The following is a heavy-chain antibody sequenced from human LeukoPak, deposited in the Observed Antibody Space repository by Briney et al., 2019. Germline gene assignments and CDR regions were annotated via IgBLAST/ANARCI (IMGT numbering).Heavy chain of an antibody. V-gene: IGHV3-30*03. J-gene: IGHJ3*02. Sequence: PGRSLRLSCAASGFTFSSYGMHWVRQAPGKGLEWVAVISYDGSNKYYADSVKGRFTISRDNSKNTLYLQMNSLRAEDTAVYYCARDRSIFGVVNYAFDIWGQGTMVTVSS. CDR2: ISYDGSNK. CDR3: ARDRSIFGVVNYAFDI. D-gene: IGHD3-3*02. CDR1: GFTFSSYG.